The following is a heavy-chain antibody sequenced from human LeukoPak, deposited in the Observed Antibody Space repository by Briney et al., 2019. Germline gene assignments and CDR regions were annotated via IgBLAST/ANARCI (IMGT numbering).Heavy chain of an antibody. D-gene: IGHD6-6*01. Sequence: PSEALPLTCAVYGGSFSGYYWSWIRQPPGKGLEWIGEINHSGSTNYNPSLKSRVTISVDTSKNQFSLKLSSVTAADTAVYYCARKLVPRFDPWGQGTLVTVSS. CDR3: ARKLVPRFDP. CDR1: GGSFSGYY. CDR2: INHSGST. V-gene: IGHV4-34*01. J-gene: IGHJ5*02.